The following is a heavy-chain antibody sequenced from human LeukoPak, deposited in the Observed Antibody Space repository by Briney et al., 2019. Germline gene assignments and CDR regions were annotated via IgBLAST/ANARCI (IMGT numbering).Heavy chain of an antibody. J-gene: IGHJ4*02. Sequence: SETLSLTCAVYGGSFSGYYWSWIRQPPGKGLEWIGKINHSGSTNCNPSLESRVTISVDTSKNQFSLKLSSVTAADTAVYYCAGSGGFYYFDYWGQGTLVTVSS. D-gene: IGHD1-26*01. V-gene: IGHV4-34*01. CDR3: AGSGGFYYFDY. CDR2: INHSGST. CDR1: GGSFSGYY.